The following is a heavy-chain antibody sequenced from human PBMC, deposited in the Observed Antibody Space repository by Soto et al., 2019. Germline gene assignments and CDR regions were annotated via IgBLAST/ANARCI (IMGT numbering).Heavy chain of an antibody. V-gene: IGHV4-59*01. CDR1: GASISRYY. CDR2: LYNTGST. CDR3: ARSDGRY. J-gene: IGHJ4*02. Sequence: SETLSLTCTVSGASISRYYWSWIRQSPGKGLEWIGYLYNTGSTIYNPPLKSRVTISVDTSKNQFSLKMNSVTAADTAVYYCARSDGRYWGQGTLVTVSS.